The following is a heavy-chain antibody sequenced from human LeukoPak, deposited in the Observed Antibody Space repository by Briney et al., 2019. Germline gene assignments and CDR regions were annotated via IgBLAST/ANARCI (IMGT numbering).Heavy chain of an antibody. D-gene: IGHD6-13*01. V-gene: IGHV4-59*01. CDR2: LYYSGST. CDR3: ARVSEYSSSWYGYNWFDP. J-gene: IGHJ5*02. CDR1: GGSISSYY. Sequence: SETLSLTCTVSGGSISSYYWSWIRQPPGKGLEWIGYLYYSGSTNYNPSLKSRATISVDTSKNQFSLKLSSVTAADTAVDYCARVSEYSSSWYGYNWFDPWGQGTLVTVSS.